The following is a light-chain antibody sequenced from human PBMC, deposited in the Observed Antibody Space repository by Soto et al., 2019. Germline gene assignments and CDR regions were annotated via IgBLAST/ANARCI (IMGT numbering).Light chain of an antibody. CDR1: QSISSW. Sequence: DIQITQSPSTLSASVGDRVTITCRASQSISSWLAWYQQKPGKAPKLLIYKASSLESGVPSRFSGSGSGTEFTLTISSLQPDDFETYDCQQYNSYSRTFGQGTKVDIK. CDR2: KAS. J-gene: IGKJ1*01. V-gene: IGKV1-5*03. CDR3: QQYNSYSRT.